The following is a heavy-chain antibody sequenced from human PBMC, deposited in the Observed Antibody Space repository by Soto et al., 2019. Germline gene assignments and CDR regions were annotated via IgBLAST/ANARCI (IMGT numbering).Heavy chain of an antibody. CDR1: GGSISSYY. J-gene: IGHJ4*02. D-gene: IGHD3-9*01. Sequence: SETLSLTCTVSGGSISSYYWSWIRQPPGKGLEWIGYIYYSGSTNYNPSLKSRVTISVDTSKNQFSLKLSSVTAADTAVYYCARGAYYDILTGYFPLSYFDYWGQGTLVTVSS. CDR3: ARGAYYDILTGYFPLSYFDY. V-gene: IGHV4-59*01. CDR2: IYYSGST.